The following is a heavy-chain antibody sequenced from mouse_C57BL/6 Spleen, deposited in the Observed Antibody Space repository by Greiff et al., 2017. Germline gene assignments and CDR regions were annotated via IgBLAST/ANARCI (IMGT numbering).Heavy chain of an antibody. J-gene: IGHJ2*01. Sequence: EVQVVESGGGLVKPGGSLKLSCAASGFTFSSYAMSWVRQTPEKRLEWVATISDGGSYTYYPDNVKGRFTISRDNAKNNLYLQMSHLKSEDTAMYYCASRYFDYWGQGTTLTVSS. CDR2: ISDGGSYT. V-gene: IGHV5-4*01. CDR1: GFTFSSYA. CDR3: ASRYFDY.